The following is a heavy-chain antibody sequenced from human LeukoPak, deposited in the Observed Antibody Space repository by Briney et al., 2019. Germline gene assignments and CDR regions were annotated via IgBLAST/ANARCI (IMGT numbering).Heavy chain of an antibody. J-gene: IGHJ4*02. CDR2: INSDGSST. Sequence: GGSLRLSCAASGFTFSNYWMHRVRQAPGKGLVWVSRINSDGSSTNYADSVKGRFTTSRDNAKNTLYLQMNSLRDEDTAVFYCARGSHDFDYWGQGTLVTVSS. CDR1: GFTFSNYW. CDR3: ARGSHDFDY. V-gene: IGHV3-74*01.